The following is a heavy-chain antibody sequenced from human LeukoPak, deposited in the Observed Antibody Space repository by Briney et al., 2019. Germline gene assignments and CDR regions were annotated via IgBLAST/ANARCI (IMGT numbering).Heavy chain of an antibody. CDR3: ARLRRNSDRSGYYYYYDY. Sequence: GGSLRLSCAASGYTFSSYSINWVRQAPGKGLEWVSSISVGSNYIYYADSVRGRFSISRDDARNSLYLQMDSLKGDDTAVYYCARLRRNSDRSGYYYYYDYWGQGTLVTVSS. D-gene: IGHD3-22*01. J-gene: IGHJ4*02. V-gene: IGHV3-21*01. CDR1: GYTFSSYS. CDR2: ISVGSNYI.